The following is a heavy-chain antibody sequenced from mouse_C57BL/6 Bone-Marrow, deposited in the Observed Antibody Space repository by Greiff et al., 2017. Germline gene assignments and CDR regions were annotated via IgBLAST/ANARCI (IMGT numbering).Heavy chain of an antibody. D-gene: IGHD2-3*01. CDR1: GYTFTSYW. V-gene: IGHV1-50*01. J-gene: IGHJ2*01. CDR2: IDPSDSYT. Sequence: QVQLKQPGAELVKPGASVKLSCKASGYTFTSYWMQWVKQRPGQGLEWIGEIDPSDSYTNYNQECKSESTVTVYTASSTAYMQLSSLTSEDSAVYYCASGWLLRVWGQGTTLTVSS. CDR3: ASGWLLRV.